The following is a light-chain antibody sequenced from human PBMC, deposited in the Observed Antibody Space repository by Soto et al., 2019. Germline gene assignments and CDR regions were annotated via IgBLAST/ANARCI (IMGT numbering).Light chain of an antibody. CDR1: SSDIGTYKY. Sequence: QSALTQPASVSGSPGQSVTISCTGSSSDIGTYKYVSWYQHHPGKAPKLLIYEVTNRPSGVSDRFSGSKSGNTASLTVSGLQAEDEADYYCSSYAGSSNVFGTGTKVTVL. CDR2: EVT. V-gene: IGLV2-14*01. J-gene: IGLJ1*01. CDR3: SSYAGSSNV.